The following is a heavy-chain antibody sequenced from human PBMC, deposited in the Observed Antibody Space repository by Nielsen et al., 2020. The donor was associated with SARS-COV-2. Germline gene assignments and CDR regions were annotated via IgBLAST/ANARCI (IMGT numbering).Heavy chain of an antibody. V-gene: IGHV1-3*01. CDR3: ARDLVVGATTWYYMDV. D-gene: IGHD1-26*01. CDR1: GFTFSSYG. Sequence: GGSLRLSCAASGFTFSSYGMHWVRQAPGQRLEWMGWINAGNGNTKYSQKFQGRVTITRDTSASTAYMELSSLRSEDTAVYYCARDLVVGATTWYYMDVWGKGTTVTVSS. J-gene: IGHJ6*03. CDR2: INAGNGNT.